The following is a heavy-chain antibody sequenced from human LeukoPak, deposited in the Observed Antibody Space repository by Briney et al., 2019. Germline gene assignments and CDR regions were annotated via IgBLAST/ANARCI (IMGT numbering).Heavy chain of an antibody. CDR2: IWFDGSNK. D-gene: IGHD3-16*01. Sequence: PGRSLRLSCAASGFTFSTYGIHWVRQAPGKGLEWVAVIWFDGSNKYYSDSVRCRFTISRDNSRNTLYLQMGSLRADDTAVYYCARAVGPFDFWGQGTLVTVSS. J-gene: IGHJ4*02. CDR3: ARAVGPFDF. CDR1: GFTFSTYG. V-gene: IGHV3-33*01.